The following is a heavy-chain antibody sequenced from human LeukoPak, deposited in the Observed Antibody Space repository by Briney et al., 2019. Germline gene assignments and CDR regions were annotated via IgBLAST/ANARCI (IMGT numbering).Heavy chain of an antibody. CDR2: VSGSTGST. D-gene: IGHD6-19*01. Sequence: GGSLRLSCAASGFTLSSYAMSWVRQAPGKGLEWGSVVSGSTGSTYYADSVKGRFTISRDNSKNTLYLQINSLRAEDTALYYCAKAQKYSSDLDYWGQGTLVTVSS. CDR1: GFTLSSYA. V-gene: IGHV3-23*01. CDR3: AKAQKYSSDLDY. J-gene: IGHJ4*02.